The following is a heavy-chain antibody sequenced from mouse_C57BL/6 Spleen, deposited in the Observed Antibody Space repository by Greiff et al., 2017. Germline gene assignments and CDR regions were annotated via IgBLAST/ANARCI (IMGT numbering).Heavy chain of an antibody. CDR2: IRSKSNNYAT. Sequence: DVKLVESGGGLVQPKGSLKLSCAASGFSFNTYAMNWVRQAPGKGLEWVARIRSKSNNYATYYADSVKDRFTISRDDSESMLYLQMNNLKTEDTAMYYCVRQSHYLYYAMDYWGQGTSVTVSS. D-gene: IGHD1-2*01. V-gene: IGHV10-1*01. CDR1: GFSFNTYA. J-gene: IGHJ4*01. CDR3: VRQSHYLYYAMDY.